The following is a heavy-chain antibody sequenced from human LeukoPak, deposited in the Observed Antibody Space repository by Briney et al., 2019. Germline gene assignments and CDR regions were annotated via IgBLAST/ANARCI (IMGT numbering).Heavy chain of an antibody. Sequence: GGSLRLSCVASGLTLSSYRMNWVRQAPGKGLEWVSYIRSSSSTIYYADSVKGRFTISSDNAKNSLYLQMNTLRDEDTAVYFCARDSGYAFDTWGQGTMVTVSS. CDR2: IRSSSSTI. D-gene: IGHD2-15*01. CDR3: ARDSGYAFDT. V-gene: IGHV3-48*02. CDR1: GLTLSSYR. J-gene: IGHJ3*02.